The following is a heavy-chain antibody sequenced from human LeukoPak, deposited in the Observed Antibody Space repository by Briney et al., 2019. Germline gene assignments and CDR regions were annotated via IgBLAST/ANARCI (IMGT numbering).Heavy chain of an antibody. D-gene: IGHD2-2*01. CDR3: ARVQPGVGPFDY. J-gene: IGHJ4*02. CDR2: ISAYNGNT. CDR1: GYTFSTYD. Sequence: GASVKVSCKASGYTFSTYDINWVRQAPGHGLEWMGWISAYNGNTNYAQKLQRRVTMTTDTSTSTAYMELRSLRSDDTAVYYCARVQPGVGPFDYWGQGTLVTVSS. V-gene: IGHV1-18*01.